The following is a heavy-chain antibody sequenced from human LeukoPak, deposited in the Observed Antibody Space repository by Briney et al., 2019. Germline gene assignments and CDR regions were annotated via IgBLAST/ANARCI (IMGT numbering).Heavy chain of an antibody. J-gene: IGHJ6*03. CDR1: GFTFDSYS. CDR3: AKYGVDCSSTSCYPLYYMDV. Sequence: GGSLRLSCAASGFTFDSYSMTWVRQAPGKGLEEVPGISGGGGITNYADSVKGRFTISRDNSKYTLFLQMNSLRAEDTAVYYCAKYGVDCSSTSCYPLYYMDVWGKGTTVTVSS. CDR2: ISGGGGIT. D-gene: IGHD2-2*01. V-gene: IGHV3-23*01.